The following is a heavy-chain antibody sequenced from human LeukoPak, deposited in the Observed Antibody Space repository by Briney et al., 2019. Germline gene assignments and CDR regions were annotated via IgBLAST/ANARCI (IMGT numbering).Heavy chain of an antibody. D-gene: IGHD2-2*01. CDR1: GYTFTSYG. CDR2: ISAYNGNT. Sequence: ASVKVSCKASGYTFTSYGISWVRQAPGQGLEWMGWISAYNGNTNYAQKLQGSVTMTTDTSTSTAYMELRSLRSDDTAVYYCARDRCSSTSCRGSDWFDPWGQGTLVTVTS. CDR3: ARDRCSSTSCRGSDWFDP. J-gene: IGHJ5*02. V-gene: IGHV1-18*01.